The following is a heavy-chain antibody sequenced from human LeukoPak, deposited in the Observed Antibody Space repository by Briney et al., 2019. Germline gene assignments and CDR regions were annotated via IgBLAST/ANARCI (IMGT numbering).Heavy chain of an antibody. V-gene: IGHV4-39*01. CDR1: GGSISRSAYY. CDR3: ARQDIWFGELVV. Sequence: SETLSLTCIVSGGSISRSAYYWGWLRQPPGKGLEWIGSISDSGSTYYSPSLKSRVTISVDTSKNQFSLKLRLVTAADTAVYYCARQDIWFGELVVWGQGTTVTVSS. J-gene: IGHJ6*02. CDR2: ISDSGST. D-gene: IGHD3-10*01.